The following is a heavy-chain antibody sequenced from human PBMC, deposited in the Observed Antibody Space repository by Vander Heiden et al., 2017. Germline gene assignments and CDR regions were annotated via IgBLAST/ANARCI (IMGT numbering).Heavy chain of an antibody. J-gene: IGHJ4*02. CDR1: WVTVVDFT. CDR2: INWDGGTT. Sequence: HQMNCGCAVCQTGRSLRRARAEIWVTVVDFTMHWVRQAPGKGLELVSLINWDGGTTYYADAVKGRFTISRDNSKNALYLQINSLRTEDTALYYCAKDRDFGGNSVQLDYCGQATLVTVSS. CDR3: AKDRDFGGNSVQLDY. D-gene: IGHD2-21*02. V-gene: IGHV3-43*01.